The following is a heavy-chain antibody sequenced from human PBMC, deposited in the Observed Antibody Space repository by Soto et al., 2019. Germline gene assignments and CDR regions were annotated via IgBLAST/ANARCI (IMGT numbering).Heavy chain of an antibody. CDR2: IYYSGNT. V-gene: IGHV4-59*01. CDR3: GRGGWSIDY. Sequence: SETLSLTCTVSGGSMSGNYWSWIRQPPGKGLEWIGYIYYSGNTNYNSSLESRVTISVDTSKNQFSLKLTSVTAADTAVYFCGRGGWSIDYWGQGTSVT. CDR1: GGSMSGNY. J-gene: IGHJ4*02. D-gene: IGHD6-19*01.